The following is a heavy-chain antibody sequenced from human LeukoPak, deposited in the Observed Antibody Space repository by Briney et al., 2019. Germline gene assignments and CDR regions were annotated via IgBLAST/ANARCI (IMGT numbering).Heavy chain of an antibody. Sequence: ASVKVSCKASGYTFTSYYMHWVRQAPGQGLEWMGIINPSGGSTSYAQKFQGRVTVTRDTSTSTVYMELSSLRSEDTAVYYCARDSGAAPPDYWGQGTLVTVSS. J-gene: IGHJ4*02. V-gene: IGHV1-46*01. D-gene: IGHD6-6*01. CDR3: ARDSGAAPPDY. CDR2: INPSGGST. CDR1: GYTFTSYY.